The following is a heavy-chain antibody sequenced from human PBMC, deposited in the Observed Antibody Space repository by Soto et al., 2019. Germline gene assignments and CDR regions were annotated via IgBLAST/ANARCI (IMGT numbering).Heavy chain of an antibody. CDR3: ARDVATEDYYYYYMDV. Sequence: EVQLVESGGGLVQPGGSLRLSCAASGFTVSSNYMSWVRQAPGKGLEWVSVIYSGGSTYYADSVKGRFTISRHNSKHPLYLQMNSLRAEDTAVYYCARDVATEDYYYYYMDVWGKGTTVTVSS. CDR1: GFTVSSNY. V-gene: IGHV3-53*04. CDR2: IYSGGST. J-gene: IGHJ6*03. D-gene: IGHD2-15*01.